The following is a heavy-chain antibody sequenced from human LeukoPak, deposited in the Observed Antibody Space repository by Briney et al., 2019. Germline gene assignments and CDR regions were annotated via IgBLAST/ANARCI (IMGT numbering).Heavy chain of an antibody. D-gene: IGHD2-2*01. CDR2: INPNSGGT. CDR3: ARGPYCSSSSCYYGTEPAAEYFHH. J-gene: IGHJ1*01. CDR1: GYTFTSYG. V-gene: IGHV1-2*02. Sequence: ASVKVSCKASGYTFTSYGISWVRQAPGQGLEWMGWINPNSGGTNYAQKFQGRVTMTRDTSISTAYMELSRLRSDDTAVYYCARGPYCSSSSCYYGTEPAAEYFHHWGQGTLVTVSS.